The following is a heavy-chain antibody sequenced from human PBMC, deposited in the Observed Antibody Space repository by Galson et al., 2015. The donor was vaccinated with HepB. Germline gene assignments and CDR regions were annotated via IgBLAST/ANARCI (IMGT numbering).Heavy chain of an antibody. V-gene: IGHV3-15*01. CDR3: TSEVVTTKLYYYYYCMDV. CDR2: IKHDAGGGTS. CDR1: GFTFSNAW. J-gene: IGHJ6*02. Sequence: SLRLSCAASGFTFSNAWMSWVRQAPGKGLEWVGRIKHDAGGGTSEYAAKVKGRFTISRDDSKNTLNLKMNSLKNEDTAVYYCTSEVVTTKLYYYYYCMDVWGQGTTVTVSS. D-gene: IGHD3-22*01.